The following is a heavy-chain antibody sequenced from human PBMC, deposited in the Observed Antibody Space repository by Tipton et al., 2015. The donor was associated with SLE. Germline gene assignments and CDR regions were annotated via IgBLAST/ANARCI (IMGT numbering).Heavy chain of an antibody. Sequence: TLSLTCTVSGGSISSSSYYWGWIRQPPGKGLEWIGSIYYSGSTYYNPSLKSRVTISVDTSKNQFSLKLSSVTAADTAVYYCARDRGRDGYNTAFDFWGQGTLVTVSS. CDR1: GGSISSSSYY. J-gene: IGHJ4*02. CDR3: ARDRGRDGYNTAFDF. D-gene: IGHD5-24*01. V-gene: IGHV4-39*07. CDR2: IYYSGST.